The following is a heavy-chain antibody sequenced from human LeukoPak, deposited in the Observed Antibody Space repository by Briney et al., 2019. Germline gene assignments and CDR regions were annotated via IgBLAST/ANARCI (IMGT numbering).Heavy chain of an antibody. Sequence: GGSLRLSCAASGFTFSSYEVNWVRQAPGKGLEWVSYISSSGNTIYYADSVKGRFTISRDNAKNSLYLQLNSLRVEDTAVYYCAREGVSYDFWSGYSYYGMDVWGQGTTVTVSS. V-gene: IGHV3-48*03. CDR1: GFTFSSYE. J-gene: IGHJ6*02. CDR3: AREGVSYDFWSGYSYYGMDV. D-gene: IGHD3-3*01. CDR2: ISSSGNTI.